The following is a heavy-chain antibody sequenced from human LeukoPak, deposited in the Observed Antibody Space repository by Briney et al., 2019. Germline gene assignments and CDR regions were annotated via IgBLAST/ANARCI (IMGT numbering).Heavy chain of an antibody. CDR1: GYTFTKYY. CDR3: ATVSPMRTVARGQGAFVV. CDR2: GNPKDGST. J-gene: IGHJ3*01. Sequence: ASVQVSCQGFGYTFTKYYMHGVRPAPGQGPAWMGMGNPKDGSTTYAEKFQGSVTMTRGMSTITVYMELSSLRSDDTAEYFCATVSPMRTVARGQGAFVVWGQETMVIVSA. V-gene: IGHV1-46*01. D-gene: IGHD4-23*01.